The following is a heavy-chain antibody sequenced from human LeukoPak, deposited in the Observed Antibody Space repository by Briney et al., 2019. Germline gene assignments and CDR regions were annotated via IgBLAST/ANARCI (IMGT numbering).Heavy chain of an antibody. CDR1: GFTFTIYG. Sequence: GGSLRLSCAASGFTFTIYGMNWLRQAPGRGLEWVSYLSGRSDSIYYAESVKGRFTISRDNARNSLYLQMNSLRDEDTAVYYCARDFRYRDSSGYYSFDYWGQGTLVTVSS. D-gene: IGHD3-22*01. CDR3: ARDFRYRDSSGYYSFDY. J-gene: IGHJ4*02. V-gene: IGHV3-48*02. CDR2: LSGRSDSI.